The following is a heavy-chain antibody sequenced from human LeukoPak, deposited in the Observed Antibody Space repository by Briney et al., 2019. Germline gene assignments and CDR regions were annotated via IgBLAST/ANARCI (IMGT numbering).Heavy chain of an antibody. V-gene: IGHV3-23*01. CDR3: AKDPIFSGSYGVFDS. Sequence: GGSLRLSCAASGFTFSSCAMSWVRQAPGKGLEWVSTIIDSGNSIYYADSVEGRITISRDNSKDTLYLQMDSLRAGDTAVYYCAKDPIFSGSYGVFDSWGQGTLVTVSS. CDR2: IIDSGNSI. D-gene: IGHD1-26*01. J-gene: IGHJ4*02. CDR1: GFTFSSCA.